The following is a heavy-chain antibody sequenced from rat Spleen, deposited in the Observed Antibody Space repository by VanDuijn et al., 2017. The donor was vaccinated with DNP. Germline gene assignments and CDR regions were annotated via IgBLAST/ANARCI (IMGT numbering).Heavy chain of an antibody. CDR2: ISYDGTRT. CDR1: GFTFSDYN. V-gene: IGHV5-7*01. CDR3: ARHRSDSISMDA. Sequence: EVQLVESGGGLVQPGRSLKLSCAASGFTFSDYNMAWVRQAPKKGLEWVATISYDGTRTYYRDSVQGRFTISRDNAKGTLYLKIDSLRSEDTATYYCARHRSDSISMDAWGQGPSVTVSS. D-gene: IGHD1-2*01. J-gene: IGHJ4*01.